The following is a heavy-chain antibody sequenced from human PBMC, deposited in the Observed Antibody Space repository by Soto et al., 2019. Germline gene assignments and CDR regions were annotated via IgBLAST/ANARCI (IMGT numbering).Heavy chain of an antibody. Sequence: QVQLQQSGPGLVKPSQTLSLTCAISGDSVSSNSAAWNWIRQSPSRGLEWLGRTYYRSKSYNDYAVSVKSRITINPDTSKNQFSLQLNSVTPEDTAVYYCAREWTTYSSSWYDLPRGLFDPWGQGTLVTVSS. CDR2: TYYRSKSYN. CDR3: AREWTTYSSSWYDLPRGLFDP. D-gene: IGHD6-13*01. CDR1: GDSVSSNSAA. V-gene: IGHV6-1*01. J-gene: IGHJ5*02.